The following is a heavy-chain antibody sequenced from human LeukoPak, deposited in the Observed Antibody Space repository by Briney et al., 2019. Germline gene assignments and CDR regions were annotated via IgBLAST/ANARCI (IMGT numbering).Heavy chain of an antibody. CDR2: VYSGGST. CDR3: ARGYDYGDYIDY. J-gene: IGHJ4*02. Sequence: PGGSLRLSCTVSGVTVSSNYMSWVRQAPGKGLEWVSVVYSGGSTYYADSVKGRFTISRDNSKNTLYLQMNRLRAKDTAVYYCARGYDYGDYIDYWGQGTLVTVSS. V-gene: IGHV3-53*01. CDR1: GVTVSSNY. D-gene: IGHD4-17*01.